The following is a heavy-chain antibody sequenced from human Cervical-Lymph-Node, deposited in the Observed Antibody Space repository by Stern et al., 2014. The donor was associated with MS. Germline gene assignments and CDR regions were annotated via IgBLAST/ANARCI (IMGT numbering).Heavy chain of an antibody. CDR2: LIVGNGHT. D-gene: IGHD1-14*01. J-gene: IGHJ4*02. V-gene: IGHV1-3*01. CDR1: GYTFTNYA. CDR3: TTNYHY. Sequence: VQLVESGAELKKPGASVKISCKASGYTFTNYAIHWVRQAPGQGLEWMGWLIVGNGHTMYSRAFQERINMTRDTSASTAYMELSGLRSGDTAVYYCTTNYHYWGQGTLVSVSS.